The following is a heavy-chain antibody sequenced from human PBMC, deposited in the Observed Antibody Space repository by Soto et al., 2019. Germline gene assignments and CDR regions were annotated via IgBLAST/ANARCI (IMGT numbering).Heavy chain of an antibody. CDR1: GYTFTGYA. CDR3: ARGCSGGSCYVWFDP. D-gene: IGHD2-15*01. J-gene: IGHJ5*02. V-gene: IGHV1-3*01. Sequence: GASVKVSCKASGYTFTGYAMHWVRQAPGQRLEWMGWINAGNGNTKYSQKFQGRVTITRDTSASTAYMELSSLRSEDTAVYYCARGCSGGSCYVWFDPWGQGTLVTVSS. CDR2: INAGNGNT.